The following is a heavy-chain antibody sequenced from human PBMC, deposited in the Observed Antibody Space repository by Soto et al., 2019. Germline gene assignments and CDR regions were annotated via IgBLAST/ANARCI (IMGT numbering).Heavy chain of an antibody. Sequence: QVQLQESGPGLVKPSQTLSLTCTVSCGSISSCDYYWSWIRQPPGKGLEWIGYIYYIGSTYYNPSLQRLVTISVDTSKNQFSLKLSSVTAADTDVYYCARVVLYDSSGYSLNWFDPWGQGTLVTVSS. CDR3: ARVVLYDSSGYSLNWFDP. V-gene: IGHV4-30-4*01. D-gene: IGHD3-22*01. CDR1: CGSISSCDYY. J-gene: IGHJ5*02. CDR2: IYYIGST.